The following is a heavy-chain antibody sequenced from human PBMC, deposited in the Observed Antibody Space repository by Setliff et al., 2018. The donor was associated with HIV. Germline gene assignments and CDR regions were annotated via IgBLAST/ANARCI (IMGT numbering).Heavy chain of an antibody. CDR2: ISYDGTDK. V-gene: IGHV3-30*04. D-gene: IGHD3-3*01. CDR1: GFTFSIYA. CDR3: ARDPFLAQGFWSGYYSDY. J-gene: IGHJ4*02. Sequence: GGSLRLSCAASGFTFSIYAMHWVRQAPGKGLEWVAVISYDGTDKYYADSVKGRFTISRDNSKNTLYLQMNSLRAEDTAVYYCARDPFLAQGFWSGYYSDYWGQGTLVTVSS.